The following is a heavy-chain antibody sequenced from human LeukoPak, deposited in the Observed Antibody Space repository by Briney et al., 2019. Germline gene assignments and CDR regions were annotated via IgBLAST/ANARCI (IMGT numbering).Heavy chain of an antibody. Sequence: SETLSLTCTVSGYSISSGYYWGWIRPPPGKGLEWIGSIYHSGSTYYNPSLKSRVTISVDTSKNQFSLKLSSVTAADTAVYYCASSGYSYQGAYYFDYWGQGTLVTVSS. CDR1: GYSISSGYY. CDR2: IYHSGST. J-gene: IGHJ4*02. D-gene: IGHD5-18*01. CDR3: ASSGYSYQGAYYFDY. V-gene: IGHV4-38-2*02.